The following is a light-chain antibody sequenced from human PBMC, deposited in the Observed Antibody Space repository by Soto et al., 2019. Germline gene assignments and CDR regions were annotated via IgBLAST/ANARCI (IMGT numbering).Light chain of an antibody. V-gene: IGLV2-11*01. Sequence: SVVTQPRSVSGSTGQSVTISCTGTSSDVGGYNYVSWYQEQPGKAPKLMIYDVSKRPSGVPDRFSGSKSGNTASLTISGLQAEDEADYYCCSYAGSYSYVFGTGTKV. CDR3: CSYAGSYSYV. CDR2: DVS. CDR1: SSDVGGYNY. J-gene: IGLJ1*01.